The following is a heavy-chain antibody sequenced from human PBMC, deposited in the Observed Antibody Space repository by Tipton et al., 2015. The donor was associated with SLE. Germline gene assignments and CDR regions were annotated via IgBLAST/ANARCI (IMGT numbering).Heavy chain of an antibody. Sequence: TLSLTCTVSGGSISSYYWSWIRQPAGKGLEWIGRIYTSGSTNYNPSLKSRVTISVDTSKNQFSLKLSSVTAADTAVYYCARGGRDILTSTGYFDYWGQGTLVTVSS. V-gene: IGHV4-4*07. CDR2: IYTSGST. J-gene: IGHJ4*02. CDR1: GGSISSYY. D-gene: IGHD3-9*01. CDR3: ARGGRDILTSTGYFDY.